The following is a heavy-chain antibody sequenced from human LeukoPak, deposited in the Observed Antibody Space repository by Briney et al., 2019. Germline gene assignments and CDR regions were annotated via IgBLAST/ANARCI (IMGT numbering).Heavy chain of an antibody. Sequence: GRSLRLSCTASGLTFGSYTMSWVRQAPGKGLEWVSGITATGSRTYYADSVKGRFTISRDSSKNTLYLQLNSLRADDTAVYYCATSMGGGNIDYWGQGALVTVSS. CDR3: ATSMGGGNIDY. J-gene: IGHJ4*02. CDR1: GLTFGSYT. D-gene: IGHD3-16*01. V-gene: IGHV3-23*01. CDR2: ITATGSRT.